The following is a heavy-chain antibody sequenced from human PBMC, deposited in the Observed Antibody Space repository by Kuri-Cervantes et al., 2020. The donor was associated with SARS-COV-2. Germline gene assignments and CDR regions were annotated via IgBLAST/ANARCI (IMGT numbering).Heavy chain of an antibody. D-gene: IGHD2-2*01. CDR2: IYYSGST. Sequence: ESLKISCTVSGGPISSHYWSWIRQPPGKGLEWIGYIYYSGSTYYNPSLKSRVTISVDTSKNQFSLKFNSVTATDTAVYFCARGRCSATNCYLRPYFDYWGQGALVTVSS. CDR3: ARGRCSATNCYLRPYFDY. CDR1: GGPISSHY. J-gene: IGHJ4*02. V-gene: IGHV4-59*08.